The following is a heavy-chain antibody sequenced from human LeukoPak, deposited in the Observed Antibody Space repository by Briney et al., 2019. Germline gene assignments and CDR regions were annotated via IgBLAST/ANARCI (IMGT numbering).Heavy chain of an antibody. Sequence: SVKVSCKASGGTFSNFAFSWVRQAPGQGLQWVGRIIPIVDVTSYAQNFKGRVTITADESTTTAYMELSSLRSEDTAVYYCARELGDRKFYFAYWGQETLVTASS. CDR3: ARELGDRKFYFAY. CDR1: GGTFSNFA. J-gene: IGHJ4*02. CDR2: IIPIVDVT. D-gene: IGHD1-14*01. V-gene: IGHV1-69*04.